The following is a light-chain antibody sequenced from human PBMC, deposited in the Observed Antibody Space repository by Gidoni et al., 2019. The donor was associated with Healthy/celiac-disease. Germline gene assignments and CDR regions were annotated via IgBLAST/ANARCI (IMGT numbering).Light chain of an antibody. CDR2: AAS. Sequence: TITCRASQSISSYLNWYQQKPGKAPKLLIYAASSLQSGVPSRFSGSGSGTDFTLTISSLQPEDFATYYCQQSYSTPFTFGPGTKVDIE. CDR3: QQSYSTPFT. CDR1: QSISSY. J-gene: IGKJ3*01. V-gene: IGKV1-39*01.